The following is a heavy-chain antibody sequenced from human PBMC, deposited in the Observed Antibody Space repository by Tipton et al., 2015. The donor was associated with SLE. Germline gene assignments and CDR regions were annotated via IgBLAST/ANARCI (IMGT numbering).Heavy chain of an antibody. Sequence: SLRLSCAASGFTFSSYWMSWVRQAPGKGLEWVANIKQDGSEKYYVDSVKGRFTISRDNAKNSLFLQMNSLRAEDTAVYYCAGDSKWEPRNYWGQGTLVTVSS. CDR3: AGDSKWEPRNY. CDR1: GFTFSSYW. CDR2: IKQDGSEK. J-gene: IGHJ4*02. V-gene: IGHV3-7*01. D-gene: IGHD1-26*01.